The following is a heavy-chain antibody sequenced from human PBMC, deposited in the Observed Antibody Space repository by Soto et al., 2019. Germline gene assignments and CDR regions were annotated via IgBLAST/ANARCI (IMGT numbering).Heavy chain of an antibody. D-gene: IGHD5-18*01. CDR2: ISSSSSYI. CDR3: ARDNSGYSYGDAFDI. J-gene: IGHJ3*02. Sequence: GGSLRLSCAASGFTFSGSAMHWVRQAPGKGLEWVSSISSSSSYIYYADSVKGRFTISRDNAKNSLYLQMNSLRAEDTAVYYCARDNSGYSYGDAFDIWGQGTMVTVSS. V-gene: IGHV3-21*01. CDR1: GFTFSGSA.